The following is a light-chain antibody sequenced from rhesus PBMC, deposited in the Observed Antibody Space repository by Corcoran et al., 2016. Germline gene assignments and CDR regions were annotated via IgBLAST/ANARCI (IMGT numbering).Light chain of an antibody. V-gene: IGKV1-33*02. CDR1: PGISDA. Sequence: DIQMSQSPSSLSASVGDKVTITCRASPGISDALPWFQQKPGKAPNLLRYAASTLERGVPSRFSGSRSGTDFPLTISSLQPEDFATYYCQQGYSTPFTFGPGTKLDIK. J-gene: IGKJ3*01. CDR2: AAS. CDR3: QQGYSTPFT.